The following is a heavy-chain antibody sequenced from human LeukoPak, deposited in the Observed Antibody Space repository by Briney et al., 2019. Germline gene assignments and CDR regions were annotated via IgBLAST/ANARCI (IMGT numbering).Heavy chain of an antibody. CDR2: ISYDGSNE. J-gene: IGHJ3*02. V-gene: IGHV3-30-3*01. Sequence: GGSLRLSCTASGFTFSSYAMHWVRQAPGKGLEWVAVISYDGSNEYYADSVKGRFTIFRDNSKNTLYLQMNSLRAEDTAVYYCARRGDGAFDIWGQGTMVTVSS. CDR3: ARRGDGAFDI. CDR1: GFTFSSYA.